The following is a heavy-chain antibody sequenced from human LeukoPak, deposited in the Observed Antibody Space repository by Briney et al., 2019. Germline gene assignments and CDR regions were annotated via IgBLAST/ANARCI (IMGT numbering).Heavy chain of an antibody. CDR3: ARGDGSYYYYYMDV. Sequence: SETLSLTCAVYGGSFSGYYWSWIRQPPGKGLEWIGEINHSGSTNYNPSLKSRVTMSVDTSKNQFSLKLSSVTAADTAVYYCARGDGSYYYYYMDVWGKGTTVTISS. CDR2: INHSGST. CDR1: GGSFSGYY. V-gene: IGHV4-34*01. J-gene: IGHJ6*03. D-gene: IGHD1-26*01.